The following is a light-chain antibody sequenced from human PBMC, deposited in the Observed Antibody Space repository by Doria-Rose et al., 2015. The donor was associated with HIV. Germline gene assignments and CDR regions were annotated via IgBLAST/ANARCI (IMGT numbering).Light chain of an antibody. CDR3: GTWDTSLNSGL. J-gene: IGLJ3*02. CDR1: SSNIGNNY. Sequence: PSVSAAPGQKVAISCSGSSSNIGNNYVSWYQHFPGTAPKLLIYDSNKRPSGIPDRFAGSKSGTSATLAITGLRTGDEADYYCGTWDTSLNSGLFGGGTKLIVL. CDR2: DSN. V-gene: IGLV1-51*01.